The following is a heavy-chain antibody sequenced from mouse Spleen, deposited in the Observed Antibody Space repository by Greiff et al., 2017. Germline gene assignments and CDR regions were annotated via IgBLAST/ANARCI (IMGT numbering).Heavy chain of an antibody. J-gene: IGHJ3*01. CDR3: ARHGGLLRPAWFAY. CDR2: ISSGGGNT. CDR1: GFTFSSYA. D-gene: IGHD1-2*01. Sequence: EVKLMESGGGLVKLGGSLKLSCAASGFTFSSYAMSWVRQTPEKRLEWVATISSGGGNTYYPDSVKGRFTISRDNAKNTLYLQMSSLKSEDTAMYYCARHGGLLRPAWFAYWGQGTLVTVSA. V-gene: IGHV5-9*04.